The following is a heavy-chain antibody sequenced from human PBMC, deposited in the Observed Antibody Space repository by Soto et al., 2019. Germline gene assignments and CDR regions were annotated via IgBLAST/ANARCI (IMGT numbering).Heavy chain of an antibody. CDR3: ARDQNWNPKYYFDY. V-gene: IGHV3-64*04. Sequence: GSSLRLSCAASGFNFRSHAMHWVRQAPGNGLEYVSAISSDGGTTYYANSVKGRFTISRDDSKNTLCLQMNSPRAEDTAVYYCARDQNWNPKYYFDYWGQGTQVTVSS. J-gene: IGHJ4*02. D-gene: IGHD1-1*01. CDR2: ISSDGGTT. CDR1: GFNFRSHA.